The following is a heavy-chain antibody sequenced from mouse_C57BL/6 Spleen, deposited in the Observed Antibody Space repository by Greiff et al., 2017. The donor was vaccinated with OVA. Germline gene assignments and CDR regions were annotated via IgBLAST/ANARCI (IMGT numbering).Heavy chain of an antibody. CDR2: INYDGSST. CDR1: GFTFSDYY. J-gene: IGHJ2*01. CDR3: AREGDWDNFDY. Sequence: EVKLVESEGGLVQPGSSMKLSCIASGFTFSDYYMAWVRQVPEKGLEWVANINYDGSSTYYLDSLKSRFIISRDNAKNILYLQMSSLKSEDTATYYCAREGDWDNFDYWGQGTTLTVSS. D-gene: IGHD4-1*01. V-gene: IGHV5-16*01.